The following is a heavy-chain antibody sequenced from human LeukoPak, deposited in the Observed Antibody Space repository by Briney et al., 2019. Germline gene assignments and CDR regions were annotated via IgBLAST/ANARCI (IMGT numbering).Heavy chain of an antibody. J-gene: IGHJ4*02. D-gene: IGHD1-26*01. Sequence: GGSLRLSCAASGFTFSSYSMNWGRQAPGKGLEWVSYISSSSSTIYYADSVKGRFTISRDNAKNSLYLQMNSLRAEDTAVYYCARDNKWELPVEGVVDYWGQGTLVTVSS. V-gene: IGHV3-48*01. CDR1: GFTFSSYS. CDR2: ISSSSSTI. CDR3: ARDNKWELPVEGVVDY.